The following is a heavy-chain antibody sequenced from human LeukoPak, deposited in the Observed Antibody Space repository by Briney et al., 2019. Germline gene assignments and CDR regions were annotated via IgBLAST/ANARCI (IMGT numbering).Heavy chain of an antibody. J-gene: IGHJ3*02. D-gene: IGHD2-21*02. Sequence: GGSLRLSCSASGFTFSSYAMSWVRQAPGKGLEWVSAISGSGGSTYYADSVKGRFTISRDNAKNSLYLQMNSLRAEDTAVYYCTSRTGTGDAFRPFHIWGQGTMVTVSS. CDR2: ISGSGGST. CDR1: GFTFSSYA. CDR3: TSRTGTGDAFRPFHI. V-gene: IGHV3-23*01.